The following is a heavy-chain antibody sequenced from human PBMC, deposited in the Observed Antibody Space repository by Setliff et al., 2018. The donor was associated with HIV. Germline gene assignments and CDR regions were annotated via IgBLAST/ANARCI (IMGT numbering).Heavy chain of an antibody. V-gene: IGHV3-23*01. Sequence: GGSLRLSCAASGITFSRSAMSWVRQAPGKGLEWVSGISGSGDDTYYADSVKGRFTISRDNSKNTLYLQMNSLRVEDTALYYCAKVLDIATTGRRLGVLDIWGQGTVVTVSS. CDR1: GITFSRSA. D-gene: IGHD6-13*01. CDR3: AKVLDIATTGRRLGVLDI. CDR2: ISGSGDDT. J-gene: IGHJ3*02.